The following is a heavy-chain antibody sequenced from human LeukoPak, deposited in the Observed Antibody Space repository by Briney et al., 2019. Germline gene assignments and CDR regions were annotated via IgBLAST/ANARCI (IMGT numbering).Heavy chain of an antibody. V-gene: IGHV3-53*01. Sequence: GGSLRLSCAASGFTLSSNYMSWVRQAPGKGLEWVSVIYSGGSTYYADSVKGRFTISRDNSKNTLYLQMNRLRAEDTAVYYCARTRFGELLGAFDIWGRGTMVTVSS. J-gene: IGHJ3*02. CDR2: IYSGGST. CDR3: ARTRFGELLGAFDI. D-gene: IGHD3-10*01. CDR1: GFTLSSNY.